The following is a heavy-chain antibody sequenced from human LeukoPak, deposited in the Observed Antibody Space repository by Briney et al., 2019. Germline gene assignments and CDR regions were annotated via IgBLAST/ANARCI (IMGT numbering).Heavy chain of an antibody. CDR3: AREPSLWFGEFSGYFDL. CDR1: GFTFDDYA. V-gene: IGHV3-9*01. CDR2: ISWNSGSI. Sequence: GGSLRLSCAASGFTFDDYAMHWVRQAPGKGLEWVSGISWNSGSIGYADSVKGRFTISRDNAKNTLYLQMNSLRAEDTAVYYCAREPSLWFGEFSGYFDLWGRGTLVTVSS. D-gene: IGHD3-10*01. J-gene: IGHJ2*01.